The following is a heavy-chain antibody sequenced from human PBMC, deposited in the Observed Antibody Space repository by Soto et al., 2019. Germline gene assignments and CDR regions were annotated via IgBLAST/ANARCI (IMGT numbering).Heavy chain of an antibody. CDR3: AINYYDSSGYLY. V-gene: IGHV1-46*01. CDR2: IDPSGNGT. CDR1: GHTLINYY. D-gene: IGHD3-22*01. Sequence: ASVKVSCKTSGHTLINYYMHWVRQAPGQGLDWLGKIDPSGNGTSYAERFQGRITLTSDTSTETVYVELSSLRSEDTAIYYCAINYYDSSGYLYWGQGTLVTVSS. J-gene: IGHJ4*02.